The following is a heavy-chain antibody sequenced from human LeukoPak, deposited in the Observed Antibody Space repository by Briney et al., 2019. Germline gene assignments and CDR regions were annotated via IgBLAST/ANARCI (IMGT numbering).Heavy chain of an antibody. J-gene: IGHJ4*02. CDR2: IYYSGST. CDR3: ARDRFYGGAVAPIDY. D-gene: IGHD4/OR15-4a*01. CDR1: GDSITSYY. Sequence: SETLSLTCTVSGDSITSYYWSWIRQPPGKGLEWIGYIYYSGSTNYNPSLKSRVTISVDTSKNQFSLKLSSVTAADTAVYYCARDRFYGGAVAPIDYWGQGTLVTVSS. V-gene: IGHV4-59*12.